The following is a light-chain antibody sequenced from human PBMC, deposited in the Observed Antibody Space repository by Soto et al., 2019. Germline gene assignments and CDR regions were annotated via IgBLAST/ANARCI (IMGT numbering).Light chain of an antibody. V-gene: IGLV2-14*01. CDR3: SSYTNSNPAR. CDR2: DVG. J-gene: IGLJ1*01. CDR1: SSDVGGYNY. Sequence: QSALTQPASVSGSPGQSITISCTGTSSDVGGYNYVSWYQQHPGKAPKLMIYDVGSRPSGVSNRFSGSKSGNTASLTISGLQAEFEACYCCSSYTNSNPARFGTGPKVTVL.